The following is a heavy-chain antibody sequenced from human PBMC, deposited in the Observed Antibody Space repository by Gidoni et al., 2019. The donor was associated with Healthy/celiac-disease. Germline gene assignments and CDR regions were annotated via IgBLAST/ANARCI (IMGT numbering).Heavy chain of an antibody. V-gene: IGHV4-39*07. CDR1: GGSISSSSYY. CDR3: ARDMVAPAAPNWFDP. D-gene: IGHD2-2*01. J-gene: IGHJ5*02. CDR2: IYYSGST. Sequence: QLQLQASGPGLVKPSETLSLTCPVSGGSISSSSYYWGWIRQPPGQGLEWIGSIYYSGSTYYKPSLKSRGTISVDTSKNQFSLKLSSVTAADTAVYYCARDMVAPAAPNWFDPWGQGTLVTVSS.